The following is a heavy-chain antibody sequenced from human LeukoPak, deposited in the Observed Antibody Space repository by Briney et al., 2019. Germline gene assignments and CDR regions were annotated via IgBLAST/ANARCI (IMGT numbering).Heavy chain of an antibody. Sequence: PGGSLRLSCAASGITFSTAWMSWFRQAPGKGLEWVGRIKSKIGGATADYAAPVKDRFTISRDDSKNTLYLQMNSLKTEDTAVYYCATDRAWFGPWGQGTLVTVSS. CDR3: ATDRAWFGP. CDR1: GITFSTAW. D-gene: IGHD3-10*01. V-gene: IGHV3-15*01. J-gene: IGHJ5*02. CDR2: IKSKIGGATA.